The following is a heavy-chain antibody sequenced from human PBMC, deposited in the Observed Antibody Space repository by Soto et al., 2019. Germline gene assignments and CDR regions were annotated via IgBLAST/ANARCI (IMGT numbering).Heavy chain of an antibody. CDR2: INHSGST. CDR3: AXGECSSNYCFTRWALDI. CDR1: GGSFSGYY. J-gene: IGHJ3*02. Sequence: SETLSLTCTVYGGSFSGYYWTWIRQTPGKGLEWIGEINHSGSTNYKPSLKSRVSISADTSKKQFSLNLTSVTAADTAVYYCAXGECSSNYCFTRWALDIWGQGTVVTVSS. D-gene: IGHD2-2*01. V-gene: IGHV4-34*01.